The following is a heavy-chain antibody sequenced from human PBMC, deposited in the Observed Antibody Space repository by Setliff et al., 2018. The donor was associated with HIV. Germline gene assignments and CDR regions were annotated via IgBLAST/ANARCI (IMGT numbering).Heavy chain of an antibody. Sequence: PGGSLRLSCAASGFTFSSYGMHWVRQAPGKGLEWVAVIWYDGSNKYYADSVKGRFTISRDNSKNTLYLQMNSLRAEDTAVYYCAKPPALPQWELLDYWGQGTLVTVSS. CDR3: AKPPALPQWELLDY. CDR2: IWYDGSNK. J-gene: IGHJ4*02. CDR1: GFTFSSYG. D-gene: IGHD1-26*01. V-gene: IGHV3-30*02.